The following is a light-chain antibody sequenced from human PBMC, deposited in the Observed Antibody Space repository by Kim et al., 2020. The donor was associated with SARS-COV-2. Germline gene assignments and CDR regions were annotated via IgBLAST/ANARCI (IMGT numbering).Light chain of an antibody. J-gene: IGKJ2*01. V-gene: IGKV2D-29*01. CDR1: QSLLRSDGKTP. CDR3: MQTIHLPYT. Sequence: DIVMTQTPLSLSVTPGQPASISCKSSQSLLRSDGKTPLHWCLQKPGQPPQLLIYEVSNRFPGVPDRFGGSGSGTDYTLQISRVEAVDVGVYYCMQTIHLPYTFGQGTKLEIK. CDR2: EVS.